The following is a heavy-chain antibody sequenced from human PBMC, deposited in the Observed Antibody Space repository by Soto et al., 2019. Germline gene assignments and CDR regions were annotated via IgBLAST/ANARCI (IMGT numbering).Heavy chain of an antibody. J-gene: IGHJ4*02. CDR2: IYYSGIT. V-gene: IGHV4-31*03. Sequence: PSETLSLTCSVSGDSLRSEGYYWSWVRQHPGKGLEWIGYIYYSGITFYNPSLKSRSTISRDTTKNQFSLRLSSVTAADTAIYYCARSPQYDSTGSSDYWGQGTLVTVSS. D-gene: IGHD3-22*01. CDR3: ARSPQYDSTGSSDY. CDR1: GDSLRSEGYY.